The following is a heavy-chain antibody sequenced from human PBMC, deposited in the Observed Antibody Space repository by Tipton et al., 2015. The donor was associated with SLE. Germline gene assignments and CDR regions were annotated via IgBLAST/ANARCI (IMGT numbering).Heavy chain of an antibody. CDR3: AGGRDGYNSFDH. Sequence: TLSLTCTVSGGYISNGETYWNWIRQHPGKGLEWIAYIFYTGNTYYNPSLKSQVTISVETSKKQFSLKLSSVTAADTAVYYCAGGRDGYNSFDHWGQVILITVSS. D-gene: IGHD5-24*01. V-gene: IGHV4-30-4*08. J-gene: IGHJ4*02. CDR1: GGYISNGETY. CDR2: IFYTGNT.